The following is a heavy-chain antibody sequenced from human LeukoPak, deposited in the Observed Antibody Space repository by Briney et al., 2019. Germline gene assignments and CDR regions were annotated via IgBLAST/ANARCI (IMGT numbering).Heavy chain of an antibody. CDR3: ARSHDYGARYWYFDL. V-gene: IGHV3-23*01. CDR1: GFTFSCYG. J-gene: IGHJ2*01. D-gene: IGHD4-17*01. Sequence: GGSLRLSCAPSGFTFSCYGMNWVRKAAGKELEWVSVISGSGSGGSTYYVDCVKGRFTRSRDNAKNTLYLQMNSLRAEDTAVYYCARSHDYGARYWYFDLWGRGTLVTVSS. CDR2: ISGSGSGGST.